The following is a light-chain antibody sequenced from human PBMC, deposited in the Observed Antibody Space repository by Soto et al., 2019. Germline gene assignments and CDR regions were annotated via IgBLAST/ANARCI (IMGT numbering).Light chain of an antibody. CDR1: SFNIGSNT. J-gene: IGLJ2*01. V-gene: IGLV1-44*01. CDR3: AAWDDSLNGPV. CDR2: SNN. Sequence: QSVLTQPPSASGTPGQRVTISCSGSSFNIGSNTVNWYQQLPGTAPKLLIYSNNQRPSGVPDRFSGSKSGTSASLAISGLQSEDEADYYCAAWDDSLNGPVFGGGTKVTVL.